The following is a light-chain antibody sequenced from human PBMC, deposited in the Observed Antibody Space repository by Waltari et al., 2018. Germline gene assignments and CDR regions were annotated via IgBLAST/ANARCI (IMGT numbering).Light chain of an antibody. V-gene: IGLV1-51*01. J-gene: IGLJ2*01. CDR1: SSNIGHTY. CDR2: DNT. Sequence: QSVLTQPPSVSAAPGQRVTISCSGSSSNIGHTYLSWYQQLPGTVPKLLIFDNTQRPSGIPDRFSGSKSGTSATLDITGLQTGDEADYYCAIWDSSLSIVIFGGGTKLTVL. CDR3: AIWDSSLSIVI.